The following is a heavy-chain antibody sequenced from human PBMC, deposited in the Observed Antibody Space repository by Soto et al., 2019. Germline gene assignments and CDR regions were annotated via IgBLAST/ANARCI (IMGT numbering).Heavy chain of an antibody. D-gene: IGHD3-10*01. CDR1: GGSISSYY. J-gene: IGHJ3*02. CDR2: IYYSGST. Sequence: PSETLYLTCTVSGGSISSYYWSWIRQPPGKGLEWIGYIYYSGSTNYNPSLKSRVTISVDTSKNQFSLKLSSVTAADTAVYYCASIIMVRGALEASDIWGQGTMVTVS. CDR3: ASIIMVRGALEASDI. V-gene: IGHV4-59*01.